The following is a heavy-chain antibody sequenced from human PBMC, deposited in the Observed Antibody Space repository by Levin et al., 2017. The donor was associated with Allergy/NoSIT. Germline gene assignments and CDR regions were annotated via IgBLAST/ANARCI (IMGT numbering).Heavy chain of an antibody. CDR3: AKGRNLTRDAFAF. CDR2: ISGGGGST. J-gene: IGHJ3*01. D-gene: IGHD3-9*01. CDR1: GFNFSSFA. Sequence: GESLKISCAASGFNFSSFALSWVRLAPGKGLEWVSTISGGGGSTYYADAVRGRFTVSRDKSRNTVSLQMSSLRADDTAVYFVAKGRNLTRDAFAFWGPGTMVTVSS. V-gene: IGHV3-23*01.